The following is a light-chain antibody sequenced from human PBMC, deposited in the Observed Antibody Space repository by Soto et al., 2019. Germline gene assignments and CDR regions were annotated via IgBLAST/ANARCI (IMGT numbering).Light chain of an antibody. V-gene: IGKV1-5*03. CDR2: MAS. Sequence: DVQMTQSPSTLSASIGDTVTITCRASQTIVSWLAWYQQKPGRPPKLLIYMASILESGVPSRFGGRGSGTEFTLTISGLRPDDLGTYYCQQYNSYPKTFGEGTKLDI. J-gene: IGKJ2*01. CDR3: QQYNSYPKT. CDR1: QTIVSW.